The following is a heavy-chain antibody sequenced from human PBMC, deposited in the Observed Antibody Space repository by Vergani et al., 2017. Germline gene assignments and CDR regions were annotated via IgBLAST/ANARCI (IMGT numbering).Heavy chain of an antibody. CDR2: IYYSGST. V-gene: IGHV4-59*01. CDR3: ARDSGTSRSIDY. Sequence: QVQLQESGLGLVKPSETLSLTCTVSGGSISSYYWSWIRQPPGKGLEWIGYIYYSGSTNYNPSLKSRVTISVDTSKNQFSLKLSSVTAADTAVYYCARDSGTSRSIDYWGQGTLVTVSS. J-gene: IGHJ4*02. CDR1: GGSISSYY. D-gene: IGHD1-1*01.